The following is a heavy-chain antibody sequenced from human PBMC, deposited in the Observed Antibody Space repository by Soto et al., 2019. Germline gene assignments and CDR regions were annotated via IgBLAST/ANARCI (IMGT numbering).Heavy chain of an antibody. CDR3: ARDRSSSGWPPLVYYYYGMDA. CDR2: IKQDGSEK. Sequence: GGSLRLSCAASGFTFSSYWMSWVRQAPGKGLEWVANIKQDGSEKYYVDSVKGRFTISRDNAKNSLYLQMNSLRAEDTAVYYCARDRSSSGWPPLVYYYYGMDAWGQGTTVTVSS. CDR1: GFTFSSYW. J-gene: IGHJ6*02. D-gene: IGHD6-19*01. V-gene: IGHV3-7*03.